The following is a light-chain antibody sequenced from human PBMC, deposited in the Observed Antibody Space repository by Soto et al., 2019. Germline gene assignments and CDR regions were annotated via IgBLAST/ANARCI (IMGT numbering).Light chain of an antibody. CDR1: HNDIGTYDY. CDR2: GVT. V-gene: IGLV2-14*03. CDR3: SSFTSNRIYV. Sequence: QSALTQPTSVSGAPGQSITISCTGNHNDIGTYDYVSWYQQHPGRAPRLLIHGVTTRPSGISGRFSASNSGLTASLTISGLHPEDEADYYCSSFTSNRIYVFGPGTKVTVL. J-gene: IGLJ1*01.